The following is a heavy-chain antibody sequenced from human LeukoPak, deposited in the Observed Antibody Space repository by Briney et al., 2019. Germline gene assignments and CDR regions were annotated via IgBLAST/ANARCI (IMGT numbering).Heavy chain of an antibody. V-gene: IGHV6-1*01. CDR3: CHSLSGRTGAFDI. J-gene: IGHJ3*02. D-gene: IGHD2-21*01. CDR1: GDSVSSNSAA. Sequence: SQTLSLTCATSGDSVSSNSAAWNWIRQSPSRGLEWLGRTYYRSKWYNDYAVSVKSRITINPDTSKNQFSLQLDSMTPEDTAVYYCCHSLSGRTGAFDIWGRGTVVTVSS. CDR2: TYYRSKWYN.